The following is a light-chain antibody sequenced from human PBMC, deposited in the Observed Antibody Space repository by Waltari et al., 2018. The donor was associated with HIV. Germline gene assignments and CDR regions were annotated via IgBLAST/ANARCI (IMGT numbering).Light chain of an antibody. CDR3: MQALQTPWT. Sequence: EIVMTQSPLSMPVTPGEPASISCRSSQSLLHSNGYYFLDWYLQRPGQSPQLLIYLGSNRASGVPDRFSGSGSGTDFTLKISRVEAEDVGFYFCMQALQTPWTFGQGTRVDIK. CDR2: LGS. J-gene: IGKJ1*01. CDR1: QSLLHSNGYYF. V-gene: IGKV2-28*01.